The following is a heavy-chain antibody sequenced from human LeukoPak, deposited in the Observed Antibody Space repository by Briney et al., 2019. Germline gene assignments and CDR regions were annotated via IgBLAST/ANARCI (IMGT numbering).Heavy chain of an antibody. CDR2: IYYSGSI. CDR3: ARDRGYDFWSGFDAFDI. V-gene: IGHV4-39*07. CDR1: GGSISSSSYY. D-gene: IGHD3-3*01. Sequence: SSETLSLTCTVSGGSISSSSYYWGWIRQPPGKGLEWIGSIYYSGSIYYNPSLKSRVTISVDTSKNQFSLKLSSVTAADTAVYYCARDRGYDFWSGFDAFDIWGQGTMVTVSS. J-gene: IGHJ3*02.